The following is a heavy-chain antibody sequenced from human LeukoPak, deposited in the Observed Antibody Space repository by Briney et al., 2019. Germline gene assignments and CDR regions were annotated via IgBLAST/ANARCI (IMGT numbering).Heavy chain of an antibody. Sequence: PGGSLRLSCAASGFTFSDYYMSWIRQAPGKGLEWVSYISSSGSTIYYADSVKGRFTISRDNAKNSLYLQMNSLRAEDTAVYYCARSSSSWYLLRSPRNLCTFGYWGQGTLVTVSS. J-gene: IGHJ4*02. V-gene: IGHV3-11*04. CDR1: GFTFSDYY. D-gene: IGHD6-13*01. CDR3: ARSSSSWYLLRSPRNLCTFGY. CDR2: ISSSGSTI.